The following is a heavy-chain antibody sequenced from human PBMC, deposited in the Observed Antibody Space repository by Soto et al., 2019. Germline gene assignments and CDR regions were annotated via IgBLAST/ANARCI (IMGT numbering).Heavy chain of an antibody. CDR1: GFTFSSYW. D-gene: IGHD6-19*01. V-gene: IGHV3-74*01. Sequence: LRLSCAASGFTFSSYWMHWVRQAPGKGLVWVSRINSDGSSTSYADSVKGRFTISRDNAKNTLYLQMNSLRAEDTAVYYCARARIAVAGFDYWGQGTLVTVSS. J-gene: IGHJ4*02. CDR2: INSDGSST. CDR3: ARARIAVAGFDY.